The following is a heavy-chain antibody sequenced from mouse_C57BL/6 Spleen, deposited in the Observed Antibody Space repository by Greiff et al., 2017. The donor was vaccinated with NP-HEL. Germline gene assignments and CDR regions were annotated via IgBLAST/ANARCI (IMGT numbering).Heavy chain of an antibody. Sequence: QVQLQQPGAELVMPGASVKLSCKASGYTFTSYWMHWVKQRPGQGLEWIGEIDPSDSYTNYNQKFKGKSTLTVDKSSSTAYMQLSSLTSEDSAVYYCANYYYGSSYGLYFDVWGTGTTVTVSS. D-gene: IGHD1-1*01. CDR1: GYTFTSYW. J-gene: IGHJ1*03. CDR3: ANYYYGSSYGLYFDV. CDR2: IDPSDSYT. V-gene: IGHV1-69*01.